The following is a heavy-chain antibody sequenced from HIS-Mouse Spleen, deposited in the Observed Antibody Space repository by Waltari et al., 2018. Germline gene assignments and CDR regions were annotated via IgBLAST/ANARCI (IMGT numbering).Heavy chain of an antibody. D-gene: IGHD3-10*01. CDR1: GGSISSSSYY. CDR3: ARGRRYYGSGSYGSFDY. Sequence: QLQLQESGPGLVKPSETLSLTCTVSGGSISSSSYYWGWIRQPPGKGLEWIGSIYYSGSTAYNPSLKRRVTRSVDKSKNQFSLKLSSVTAADTAVYYCARGRRYYGSGSYGSFDYWGQGTLVTVSS. J-gene: IGHJ4*02. CDR2: IYYSGST. V-gene: IGHV4-39*07.